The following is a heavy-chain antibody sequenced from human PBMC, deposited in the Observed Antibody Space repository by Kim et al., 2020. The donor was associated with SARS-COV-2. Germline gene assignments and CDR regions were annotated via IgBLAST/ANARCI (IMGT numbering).Heavy chain of an antibody. CDR1: GFTFSSYA. CDR3: ASNRRGAFGGVISHYFDY. D-gene: IGHD3-16*02. Sequence: GGSLRLSCAASGFTFSSYAMSWVRQAPGKGLEWVSAISGSGGSTYYADSVKGRFTISRDNSKNTLYLQMNSLRAEDTTIYYCASNRRGAFGGVISHYFDYWGQGTLVTVSS. J-gene: IGHJ4*02. CDR2: ISGSGGST. V-gene: IGHV3-23*01.